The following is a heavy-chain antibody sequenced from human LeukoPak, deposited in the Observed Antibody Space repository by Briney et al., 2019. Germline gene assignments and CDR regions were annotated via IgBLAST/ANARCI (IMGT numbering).Heavy chain of an antibody. CDR1: GYTFTSYG. J-gene: IGHJ6*03. Sequence: ASVKVSCKASGYTFTSYGISWVRQAPGQGLEWMGWISAYNGNTNYAQKLQGRVTMTTYTSTSTAYMELRSLRSDDTAVYYCASGHCSSTSCYLYYYMDVWGKGTTVTVSS. CDR2: ISAYNGNT. D-gene: IGHD2-2*03. V-gene: IGHV1-18*01. CDR3: ASGHCSSTSCYLYYYMDV.